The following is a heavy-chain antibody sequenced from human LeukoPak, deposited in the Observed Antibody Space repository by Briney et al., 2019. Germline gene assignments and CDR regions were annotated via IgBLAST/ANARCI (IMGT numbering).Heavy chain of an antibody. V-gene: IGHV3-23*01. Sequence: GGSLRLSCAVSGFTFSSYGMSWVRQAPGKGLEWVSAISGSGGSTYYADSVKGRFTISRDNSKNTLYLQMNSLRAEDTAVYYCARRAGGYSHPYDYWGQGILVTVSS. CDR3: ARRAGGYSHPYDY. J-gene: IGHJ4*02. CDR1: GFTFSSYG. CDR2: ISGSGGST. D-gene: IGHD4-23*01.